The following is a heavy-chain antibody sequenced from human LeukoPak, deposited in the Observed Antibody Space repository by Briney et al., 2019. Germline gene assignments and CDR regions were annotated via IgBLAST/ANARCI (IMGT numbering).Heavy chain of an antibody. Sequence: GGSLRLSCAASGFTVSSNYVSWVRQAPGKGLEWVSVIYRDGSTYYADSVKGRFIISRDNAKNSLYLQMNSLRAEDTAVYYCARDRKSGEWDLVPWGQGTLVTVSS. D-gene: IGHD1-26*01. J-gene: IGHJ4*02. CDR3: ARDRKSGEWDLVP. CDR1: GFTVSSNY. CDR2: IYRDGST. V-gene: IGHV3-53*01.